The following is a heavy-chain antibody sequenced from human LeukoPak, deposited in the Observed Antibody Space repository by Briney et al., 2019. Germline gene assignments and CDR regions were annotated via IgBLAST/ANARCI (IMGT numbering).Heavy chain of an antibody. CDR3: ATPPGYWGSAPFDF. Sequence: TGGSLRLSCAASGFTFSNSAMSWVRQAPGKGLEWVSTLSGSGITTYYADSVKGRFTISRDNSKNTLYLQMNSLKTEDTAVYYCATPPGYWGSAPFDFWGQGTVVTVSS. V-gene: IGHV3-23*01. J-gene: IGHJ4*02. CDR2: LSGSGITT. D-gene: IGHD7-27*01. CDR1: GFTFSNSA.